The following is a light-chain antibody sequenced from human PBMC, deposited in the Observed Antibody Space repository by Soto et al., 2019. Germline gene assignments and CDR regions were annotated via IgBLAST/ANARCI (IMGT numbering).Light chain of an antibody. CDR3: KQCSDWPPIT. V-gene: IGKV3-11*01. Sequence: EILLSQSSATLSLSPGERASLSCRASQSVSNCLGWSQQNPGQATTLLIYDASNRAPGIPARFSGSGSGTDFALTISSLEPDDFAVSYCKQCSDWPPITFGQGTRLEIK. CDR1: QSVSNC. CDR2: DAS. J-gene: IGKJ5*01.